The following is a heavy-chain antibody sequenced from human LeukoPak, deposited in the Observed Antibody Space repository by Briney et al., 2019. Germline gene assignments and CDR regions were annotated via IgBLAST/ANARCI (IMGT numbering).Heavy chain of an antibody. Sequence: ASVKVSCKASGYTFTGYYMHWVRQAPGQGLEWMGWINPNSGGTNYAQKFQGRVTMTRDTSVSTAYMEPSRLRSDDTAVYYCARGQYYYGSGSYASGFDPWGQGTLVTVSS. D-gene: IGHD3-10*01. CDR3: ARGQYYYGSGSYASGFDP. CDR1: GYTFTGYY. V-gene: IGHV1-2*02. J-gene: IGHJ5*02. CDR2: INPNSGGT.